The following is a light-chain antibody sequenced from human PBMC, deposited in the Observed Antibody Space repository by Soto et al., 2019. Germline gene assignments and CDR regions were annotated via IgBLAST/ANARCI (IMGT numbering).Light chain of an antibody. CDR1: QGISSS. CDR2: AAS. J-gene: IGKJ4*01. CDR3: EQVNSYPLT. V-gene: IGKV1-9*01. Sequence: DIQLTQSPSFLSASVGDRVTITCRASQGISSSLAWYQQKPGKAPNLLIYAASTLQTGVPTRCSGSGSGTEFTLTISSLQTEDFASYYCEQVNSYPLTFGGGTKVEIK.